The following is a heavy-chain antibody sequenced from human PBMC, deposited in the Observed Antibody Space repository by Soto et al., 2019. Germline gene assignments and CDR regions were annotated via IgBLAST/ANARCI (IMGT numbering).Heavy chain of an antibody. J-gene: IGHJ6*02. V-gene: IGHV6-1*01. CDR1: GDSVSSNGAA. Sequence: SQTLSLTCAISGDSVSSNGAAWNWIRPSPSRGLLWLGRTYYRSKWNNDYAVSVKSRITINPDTSKNQFSLQLNYVTPEDTAVNAGARGHARTMDGWGQGTTFTVS. CDR3: ARGHARTMDG. CDR2: TYYRSKWNN.